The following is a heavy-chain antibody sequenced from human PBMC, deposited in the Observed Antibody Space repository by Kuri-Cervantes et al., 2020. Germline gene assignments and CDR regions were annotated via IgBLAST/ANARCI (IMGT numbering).Heavy chain of an antibody. Sequence: GESRKISCAASGFPLSSYSMNWVRQAPGKGLEWVSSISSSSRYIYYADSVKGRFTISRDNAKNSLYLQMNSLRAEDTAVYYCARGTSSLDFWGQGTLVTVSS. CDR3: ARGTSSLDF. CDR1: GFPLSSYS. CDR2: ISSSSRYI. D-gene: IGHD1-1*01. V-gene: IGHV3-21*04. J-gene: IGHJ4*02.